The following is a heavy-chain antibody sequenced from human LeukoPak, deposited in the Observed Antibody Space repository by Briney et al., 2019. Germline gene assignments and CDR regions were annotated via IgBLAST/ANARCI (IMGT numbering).Heavy chain of an antibody. CDR2: IYHSGST. J-gene: IGHJ4*02. CDR3: ARVVDGYYYDSSGPYYFDY. CDR1: GGSISSSNW. V-gene: IGHV4-4*02. Sequence: SETLSLTCGVSGGSISSSNWWSWVRRPPGKGLEWIGEIYHSGSTNYNPSLKSRVTISVDTSKNQFSLKLSSVTAADTAVYYCARVVDGYYYDSSGPYYFDYWGQGTLVTVSS. D-gene: IGHD3-22*01.